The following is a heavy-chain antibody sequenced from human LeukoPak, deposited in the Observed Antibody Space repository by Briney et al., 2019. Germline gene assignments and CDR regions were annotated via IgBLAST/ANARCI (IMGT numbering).Heavy chain of an antibody. V-gene: IGHV4-61*02. CDR1: GGSISSGSYY. CDR2: IYTSGST. J-gene: IGHJ3*02. CDR3: ARDETTCGDYSAFDI. Sequence: SETLSLTCTVSGGSISSGSYYWSWIRQPAGKGLEWIGRIYTSGSTNYNPSLKSRVTISVDTSKNQFSLKLSSVTAADTAVYYCARDETTCGDYSAFDIWGQETMVTVSS. D-gene: IGHD4-17*01.